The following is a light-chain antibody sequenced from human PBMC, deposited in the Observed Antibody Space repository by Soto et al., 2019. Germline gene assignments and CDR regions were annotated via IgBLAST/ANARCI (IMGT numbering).Light chain of an antibody. V-gene: IGLV2-8*01. Sequence: QSALTQPPSASGSPGQSVTISCTGISSDVSGYNYVSWYQQHPGKAPKFVIHEVSKRPSGVPDRFSGSKSGDTASLTVSGLQAEDEADYYCSSYAGINTVVFGGGTKLTVL. J-gene: IGLJ2*01. CDR1: SSDVSGYNY. CDR2: EVS. CDR3: SSYAGINTVV.